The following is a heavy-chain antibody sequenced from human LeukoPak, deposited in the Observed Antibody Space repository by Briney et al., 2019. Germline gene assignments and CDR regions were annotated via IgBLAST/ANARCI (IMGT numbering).Heavy chain of an antibody. CDR1: GGTFSSYT. J-gene: IGHJ5*02. V-gene: IGHV1-69*05. Sequence: SVKVSCKASGGTFSSYTISWVRQAPGQGLEWMGRIIPIFGTANYAQKFQGRVTITTDESTSTAYMELSSLRSEDTAVYYCARDGSDYYYDSSGYENWFDPWGQGTLVTVSS. CDR2: IIPIFGTA. CDR3: ARDGSDYYYDSSGYENWFDP. D-gene: IGHD3-22*01.